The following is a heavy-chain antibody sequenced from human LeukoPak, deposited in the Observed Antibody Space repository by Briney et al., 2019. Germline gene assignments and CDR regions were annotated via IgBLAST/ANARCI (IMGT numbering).Heavy chain of an antibody. CDR2: INHSRST. CDR3: ARGKGGYSYGYRDNWFDP. D-gene: IGHD5-18*01. J-gene: IGHJ5*02. Sequence: SETLSLTCAVYGGSFSGYYWSWIRRPPGKGLEGMGEINHSRSTNYKPSPTSRVTISVDTSKNQFSLKLSSVPAADTAVYYCARGKGGYSYGYRDNWFDPWGQGTLVTVSS. V-gene: IGHV4-34*01. CDR1: GGSFSGYY.